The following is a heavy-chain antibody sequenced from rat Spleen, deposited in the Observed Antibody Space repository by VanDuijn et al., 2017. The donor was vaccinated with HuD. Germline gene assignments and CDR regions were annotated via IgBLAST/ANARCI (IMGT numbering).Heavy chain of an antibody. J-gene: IGHJ2*01. Sequence: EVQLQESGPGLVKHSQSLSLTCSVTGYSITSSYRWNWLRKFPGNKLEWMGYVNSAGSTNYNPSLKIRISLIRHTSKNQFFLQVNSLTTEDTATYYCARHGYNSYFDYWGQGVMVTVSS. D-gene: IGHD1-9*01. CDR3: ARHGYNSYFDY. CDR2: VNSAGST. CDR1: GYSITSSYR. V-gene: IGHV3-3*01.